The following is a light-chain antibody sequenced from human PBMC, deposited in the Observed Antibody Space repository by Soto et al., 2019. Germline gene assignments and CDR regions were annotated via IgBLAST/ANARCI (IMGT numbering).Light chain of an antibody. CDR2: EVT. J-gene: IGLJ1*01. Sequence: VLAQPSSVSESPGQSNTIPCTGTSTDVGGYNYVSWYQHHSGKAPKLLIYEVTNRPSGISDRFSGSKSVNTASLTISGLQAEDESDYYCGSYSSTDTPFVFGTGTKVTVL. V-gene: IGLV2-14*01. CDR3: GSYSSTDTPFV. CDR1: STDVGGYNY.